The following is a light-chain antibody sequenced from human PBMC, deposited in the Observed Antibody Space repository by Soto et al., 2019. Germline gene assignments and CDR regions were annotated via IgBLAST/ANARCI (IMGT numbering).Light chain of an antibody. CDR2: ANS. V-gene: IGLV1-40*01. Sequence: QAVVTQPPSVSGAPGQRVTISCTGSSSNIGAGYDVHWFQQLPGTAPKLLIYANSNRPSGVPDRFSGSKSGTSASLAITGLQSEDEAYYYCQSYDSSLSVLFCGGTQLTFL. CDR3: QSYDSSLSVL. CDR1: SSNIGAGYD. J-gene: IGLJ2*01.